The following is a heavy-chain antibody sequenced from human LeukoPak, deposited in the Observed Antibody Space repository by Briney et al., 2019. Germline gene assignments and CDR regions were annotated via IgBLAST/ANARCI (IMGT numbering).Heavy chain of an antibody. CDR2: ISSSSSYT. D-gene: IGHD1-26*01. CDR1: GFTFSDYY. CDR3: ARSIQWELLSGEDNYFDY. V-gene: IGHV3-11*03. Sequence: VGSLRLSCAASGFTFSDYYMSWIRQAPGKGLEWLSYISSSSSYTNYADSVKGRFTISRDNAKNSLYLQMNSLRAEDTAVYYCARSIQWELLSGEDNYFDYWGQGTLVTVSS. J-gene: IGHJ4*02.